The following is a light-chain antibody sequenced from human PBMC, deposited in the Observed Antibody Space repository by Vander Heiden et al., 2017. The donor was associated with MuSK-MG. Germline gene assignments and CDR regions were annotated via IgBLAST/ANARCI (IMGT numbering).Light chain of an antibody. CDR1: QSMNIY. Sequence: DIQMTQSPSSLSASVGDRVNITCRASQSMNIYLNWYQQRPGKAPKLLIYAASSLQSRVPSRFSGSGSGTDFTLTINKLHPEDIATYCCQQCVIMPSTFGRGTNLEIK. J-gene: IGKJ2*01. CDR3: QQCVIMPST. V-gene: IGKV1-39*01. CDR2: AAS.